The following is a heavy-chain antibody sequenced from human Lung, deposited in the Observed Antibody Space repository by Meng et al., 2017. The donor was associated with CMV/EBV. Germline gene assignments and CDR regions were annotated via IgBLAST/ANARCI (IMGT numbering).Heavy chain of an antibody. J-gene: IGHJ4*02. Sequence: GGSLRLSCAASGFTFSSYEMHWVRQAPGKGLEWVSSISGSSSFTYYADSVKGRFTISRDNAKNSLYLQMNSLRAEDTAVYYCARQKGATLDYFDYWGQGTXVTVSS. V-gene: IGHV3-21*01. D-gene: IGHD1-26*01. CDR1: GFTFSSYE. CDR2: ISGSSSFT. CDR3: ARQKGATLDYFDY.